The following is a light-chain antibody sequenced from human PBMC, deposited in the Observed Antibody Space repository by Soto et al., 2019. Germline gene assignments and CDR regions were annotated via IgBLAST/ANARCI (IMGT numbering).Light chain of an antibody. CDR3: SSYTTISSLGVV. V-gene: IGLV2-14*03. Sequence: QSALTQPASVSGSPGQSITISCTGTSSNVGGYDYASWYQQHPGKAPKLMIYDVSNRPSGVSYRFSGSKSGNTASLTISGLQAEDEADYYCSSYTTISSLGVVFGGGTKLTVL. CDR2: DVS. CDR1: SSNVGGYDY. J-gene: IGLJ2*01.